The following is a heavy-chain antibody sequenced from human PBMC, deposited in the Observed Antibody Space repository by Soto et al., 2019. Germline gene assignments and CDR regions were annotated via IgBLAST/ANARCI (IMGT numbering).Heavy chain of an antibody. D-gene: IGHD3-22*01. J-gene: IGHJ3*02. CDR3: ARAQGTRRDSSGYSNDAFDI. CDR2: IGTAGDT. CDR1: GFTFISYD. V-gene: IGHV3-13*01. Sequence: PWGSLRLSCAASGFTFISYDIHCFRQSTLKCLEWVSAIGTAGDTYYPGSVKGRFTISRENAKNSLYLQMNSLRAGDTAVYYCARAQGTRRDSSGYSNDAFDIWGQGTMVTVSS.